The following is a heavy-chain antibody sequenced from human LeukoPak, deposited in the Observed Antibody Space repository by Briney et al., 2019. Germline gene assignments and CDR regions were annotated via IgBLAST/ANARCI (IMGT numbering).Heavy chain of an antibody. J-gene: IGHJ4*02. CDR3: ARLAYCGGDCYSQLDY. Sequence: GESLKISCKGSGYSFTSYWIGWVRQMPGKGLEWMGIIYPGDSDTRYSPSFQGQVTISADKSISTAYLQWSSLKASDTAMYYCARLAYCGGDCYSQLDYWGQGTLVIVSS. V-gene: IGHV5-51*01. CDR1: GYSFTSYW. D-gene: IGHD2-21*02. CDR2: IYPGDSDT.